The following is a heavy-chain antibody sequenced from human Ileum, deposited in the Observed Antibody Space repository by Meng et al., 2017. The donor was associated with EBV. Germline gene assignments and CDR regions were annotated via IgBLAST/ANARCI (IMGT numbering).Heavy chain of an antibody. CDR2: IYNSGST. J-gene: IGHJ2*01. V-gene: IGHV4-30-4*01. Sequence: LHESGPGLVKPTQTLSLNCTVSGGSIRSSNYYWSWIRQPPGKGLEWSGHIYNSGSTYYNPSLKSRITISVDTSKNQFSLKLSSVTAADTAVYYCARGQKGYFDLWGRGTLVTVSS. CDR1: GGSIRSSNYY. CDR3: ARGQKGYFDL.